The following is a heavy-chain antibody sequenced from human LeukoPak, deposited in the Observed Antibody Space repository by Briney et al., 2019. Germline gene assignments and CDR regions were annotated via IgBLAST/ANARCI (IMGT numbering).Heavy chain of an antibody. V-gene: IGHV3-74*01. CDR2: INSDGSST. CDR3: ARVVNDILTGYSYFDY. Sequence: GGSLRLSCAASGFTFSSYWMHWVRQAPGKGLVWVSRINSDGSSTSYADSVKGRFTISRDNAKNSLYLQMNSLRAEDTAVYYCARVVNDILTGYSYFDYWGQGTLVTVSS. D-gene: IGHD3-9*01. J-gene: IGHJ4*02. CDR1: GFTFSSYW.